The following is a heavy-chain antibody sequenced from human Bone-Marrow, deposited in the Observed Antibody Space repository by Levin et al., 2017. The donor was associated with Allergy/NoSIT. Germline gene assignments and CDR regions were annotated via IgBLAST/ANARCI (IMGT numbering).Heavy chain of an antibody. Sequence: GESLKISCAASGFTFSSYGMHWVRQAPGKGLEWVAVIWYDGSNKYYADSVKGRFTISRDNSKNTLYLQMNSLRAEDTAVYYCARDRDIVVVVAATRYYYYYMDVWGKGTTVTVSS. D-gene: IGHD2-15*01. J-gene: IGHJ6*03. CDR3: ARDRDIVVVVAATRYYYYYMDV. CDR1: GFTFSSYG. V-gene: IGHV3-33*01. CDR2: IWYDGSNK.